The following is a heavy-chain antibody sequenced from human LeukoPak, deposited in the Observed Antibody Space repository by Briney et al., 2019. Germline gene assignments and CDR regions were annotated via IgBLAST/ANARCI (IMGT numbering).Heavy chain of an antibody. D-gene: IGHD3-10*01. CDR3: AKVRPGGGSYYNAFDI. V-gene: IGHV3-23*01. CDR1: GFTFSSYG. J-gene: IGHJ3*02. CDR2: ISGSGGST. Sequence: GGSLRLSCAASGFTFSSYGMSWVRQAPGKGLEWVSAISGSGGSTYYADSVKGRFIISRDSSKSTLYLQMKSLRAEDTAVYYCAKVRPGGGSYYNAFDIWGQGTMVTVSS.